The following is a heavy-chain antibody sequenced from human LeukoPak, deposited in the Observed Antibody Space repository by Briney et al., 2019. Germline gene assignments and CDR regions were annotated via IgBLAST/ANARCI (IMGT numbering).Heavy chain of an antibody. CDR1: GYTFTGYY. CDR2: INPNSGGT. D-gene: IGHD1-26*01. V-gene: IGHV1-2*06. J-gene: IGHJ4*02. CDR3: AIQHPTVGATGNY. Sequence: ASVKVSCKASGYTFTGYYMHWVRQAPGQGLEWMGRINPNSGGTNYAQKFQGRVTMTRDTSISTAYMELSRLRSDVTAVYYCAIQHPTVGATGNYWGQGTLVTVSS.